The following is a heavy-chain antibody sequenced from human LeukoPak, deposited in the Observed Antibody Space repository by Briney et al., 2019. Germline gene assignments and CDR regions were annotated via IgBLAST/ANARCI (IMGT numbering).Heavy chain of an antibody. CDR1: RFTFSNAW. D-gene: IGHD3-10*01. J-gene: IGHJ4*02. V-gene: IGHV3-21*01. Sequence: HGGTLRLSCAASRFTFSNAWMSRVRQAPGKGLKWVSSISSSSSYIYYAESVKGRFTISRDNAKNSLYLQMNSLRAEDTAVYYCAREPQMVRGVMNYWGQGTLVTVSS. CDR3: AREPQMVRGVMNY. CDR2: ISSSSSYI.